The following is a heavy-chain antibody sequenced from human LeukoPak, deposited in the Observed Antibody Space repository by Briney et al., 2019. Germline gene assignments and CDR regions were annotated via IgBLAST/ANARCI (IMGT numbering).Heavy chain of an antibody. Sequence: SETLSLTCAVSDGPFGGYYWTWIRQPPGEGPEWIGEINHLGSTNYNPSLKSRVTISVDTSKNQFSLKLSSVTAADTAVYYCARGYGSGSRYNWFDPWGQGTLVTVSS. D-gene: IGHD3-10*01. J-gene: IGHJ5*02. CDR2: INHLGST. V-gene: IGHV4-34*01. CDR1: DGPFGGYY. CDR3: ARGYGSGSRYNWFDP.